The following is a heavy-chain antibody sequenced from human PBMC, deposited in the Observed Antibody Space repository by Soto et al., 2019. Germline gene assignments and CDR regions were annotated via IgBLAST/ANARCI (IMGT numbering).Heavy chain of an antibody. CDR3: ARDIPAYSSSWYPGRMGGYNWFDP. D-gene: IGHD6-13*01. V-gene: IGHV4-31*03. Sequence: SETLSLTCTVSGGSISSGGYYWSWIRQHPGKGLEWIGYIYYSGSTYYNPSLKSRVTISVDTSKNQFSLKLSSVTAADTAMYYCARDIPAYSSSWYPGRMGGYNWFDPWGQGTLVTVSS. J-gene: IGHJ5*02. CDR1: GGSISSGGYY. CDR2: IYYSGST.